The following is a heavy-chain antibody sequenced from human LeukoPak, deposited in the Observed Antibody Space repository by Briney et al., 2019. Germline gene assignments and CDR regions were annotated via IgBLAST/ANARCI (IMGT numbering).Heavy chain of an antibody. D-gene: IGHD4-17*01. CDR3: ARATVTAPFQH. V-gene: IGHV3-48*03. J-gene: IGHJ1*01. CDR1: GFTFSSYE. CDR2: VSSSGSTI. Sequence: GSLRLSCAASGFTFSSYEMNWVRQAPGKGLEWVSYVSSSGSTIYYADSVKGRFTISRDNAKNSLYLQMNSLRAEDTAVYYCARATVTAPFQHWGQGTLVTVX.